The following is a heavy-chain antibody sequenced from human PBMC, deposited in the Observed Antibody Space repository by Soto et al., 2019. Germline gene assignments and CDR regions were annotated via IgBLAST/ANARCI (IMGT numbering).Heavy chain of an antibody. D-gene: IGHD4-17*01. J-gene: IGHJ2*01. V-gene: IGHV4-31*03. CDR3: ARDLPTTVPERYFDL. CDR2: IYYSGST. CDR1: GGSISSGGYY. Sequence: QVQLQESGPGLVKPSQTLSLTCTVSGGSISSGGYYWSWIRQHPGKGLEWIGYIYYSGSTYYNPSLKSRVTISVDTSKNQFSLKLSSVPAADTAVYYCARDLPTTVPERYFDLWGRGTLVTVSS.